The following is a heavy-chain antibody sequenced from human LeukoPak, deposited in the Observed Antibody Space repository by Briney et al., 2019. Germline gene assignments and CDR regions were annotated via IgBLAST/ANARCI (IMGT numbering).Heavy chain of an antibody. CDR1: GYTFTSYY. CDR2: INPSGGST. V-gene: IGHV1-46*01. D-gene: IGHD3-9*01. CDR3: ARAIGDFRFDWLLSSFDY. J-gene: IGHJ4*02. Sequence: ASVKVSCKASGYTFTSYYMHWVRQAPGQGLEWMGIINPSGGSTSYAQKFQGRVTMTRDTSTSTVYMELSSLRSEDTAVYYCARAIGDFRFDWLLSSFDYWGQGTLVTVSS.